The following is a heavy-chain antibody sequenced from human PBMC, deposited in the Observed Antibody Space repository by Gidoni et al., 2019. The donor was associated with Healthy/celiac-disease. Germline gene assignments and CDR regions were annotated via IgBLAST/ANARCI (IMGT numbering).Heavy chain of an antibody. CDR3: ARDLGSYCGGDCYPNWYFDL. Sequence: QVQLVQSGAEVKKPGASVKVSCKASGYTLTGYYMHWVRQAPGQGLEWMGWINPNSGGTNYAQKFQGWVTMTRDTSISTAYMELSRLRSDDTAVYYCARDLGSYCGGDCYPNWYFDLWGRGTLVTVSS. J-gene: IGHJ2*01. CDR2: INPNSGGT. CDR1: GYTLTGYY. V-gene: IGHV1-2*04. D-gene: IGHD2-21*02.